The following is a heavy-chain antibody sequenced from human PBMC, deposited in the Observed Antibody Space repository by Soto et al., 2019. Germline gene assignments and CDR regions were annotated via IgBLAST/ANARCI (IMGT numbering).Heavy chain of an antibody. V-gene: IGHV3-23*01. CDR3: AKDLASGSVFGVVIITYYYYGMDV. J-gene: IGHJ6*02. D-gene: IGHD3-3*01. Sequence: GGSLRLSCAASGFTFSSYAMSWVRQAPGKGLEWVSAISGSVGSTYYADSVKGRFTISRDNSKNTLYLQMNSLRAEDTAVYYCAKDLASGSVFGVVIITYYYYGMDVWGQGTTVTVSS. CDR1: GFTFSSYA. CDR2: ISGSVGST.